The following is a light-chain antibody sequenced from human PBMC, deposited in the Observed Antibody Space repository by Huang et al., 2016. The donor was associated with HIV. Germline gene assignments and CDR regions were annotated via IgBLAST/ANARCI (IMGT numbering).Light chain of an antibody. CDR2: DAA. Sequence: DIQMTQSPSSLSASIGDRVTITCRASLHIYSYLNWYQHKPGKAPKLLIYDAANLEVGVPSRFSGSGSGRNLTIIISSLQPEDFATYYCQQYDSLPRTFGPGTKV. CDR3: QQYDSLPRT. CDR1: LHIYSY. J-gene: IGKJ3*01. V-gene: IGKV1-33*01.